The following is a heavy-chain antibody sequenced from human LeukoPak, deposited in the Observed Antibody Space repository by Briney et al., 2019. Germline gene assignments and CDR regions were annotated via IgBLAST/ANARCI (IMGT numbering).Heavy chain of an antibody. V-gene: IGHV3-53*01. CDR1: GFTVSSNY. CDR2: IYSGGST. J-gene: IGHJ4*02. CDR3: ARDYCSGGSCSIDY. D-gene: IGHD2-15*01. Sequence: GGSLRLSCAASGFTVSSNYVSWVRQAPGKGLEWVSVIYSGGSTYYADSVKGRFTISRDNSKNTLYLQMNSLRAEDTAVYYCARDYCSGGSCSIDYWGQGTLVTVSS.